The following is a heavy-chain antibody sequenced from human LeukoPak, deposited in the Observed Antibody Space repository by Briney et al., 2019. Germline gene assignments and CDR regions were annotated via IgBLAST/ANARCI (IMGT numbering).Heavy chain of an antibody. CDR1: GYTFTSYG. CDR2: ISAYNGNT. D-gene: IGHD3-3*01. Sequence: GASVKVSCKASGYTFTSYGISWVRQAPGQGLEWMGWISAYNGNTNYAQKLQGRVTMTTDTSTSTAYMELRSLRSDDTAVYYCARGGLILRFLEWLLPLDYWGQGTLVTVSS. CDR3: ARGGLILRFLEWLLPLDY. V-gene: IGHV1-18*01. J-gene: IGHJ4*02.